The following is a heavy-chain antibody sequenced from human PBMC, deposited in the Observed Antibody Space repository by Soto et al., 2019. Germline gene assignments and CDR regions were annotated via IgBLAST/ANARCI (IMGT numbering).Heavy chain of an antibody. V-gene: IGHV3-7*01. Sequence: GGSLRLSCAASGFTFSSYWMSWVRQAPGKGLEWVANIKQDGNEKYYVDSVKGRFTISRDNAKNTLYLQMNSLRAEDTAVYYCARDLKGSGSYYTYYFDYWGQGTLVTVSS. D-gene: IGHD3-10*01. J-gene: IGHJ4*02. CDR1: GFTFSSYW. CDR3: ARDLKGSGSYYTYYFDY. CDR2: IKQDGNEK.